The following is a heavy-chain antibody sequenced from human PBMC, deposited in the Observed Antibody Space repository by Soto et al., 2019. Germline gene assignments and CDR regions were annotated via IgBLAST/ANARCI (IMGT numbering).Heavy chain of an antibody. CDR2: IIPIFGTA. CDR1: GGTFSSYA. J-gene: IGHJ2*01. V-gene: IGHV1-69*01. D-gene: IGHD5-12*01. Sequence: QVQLVQSGAEVKKPGSSVKVSCKASGGTFSSYAISWVRQAPGQGLEWMGGIIPIFGTANYAQKFQGRVTITADESTSTAYMELSSLRSEDTAVYSCARVKSGYVGNGDFPRWYFDLWGRGTLVTVSS. CDR3: ARVKSGYVGNGDFPRWYFDL.